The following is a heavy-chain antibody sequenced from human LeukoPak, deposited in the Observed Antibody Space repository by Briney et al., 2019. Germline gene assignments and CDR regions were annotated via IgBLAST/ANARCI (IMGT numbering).Heavy chain of an antibody. D-gene: IGHD3-22*01. CDR2: IRSKANSYAT. V-gene: IGHV3-73*01. J-gene: IGHJ5*02. CDR3: SCGDHYDGLAYYIA. CDR1: RFTFSGSA. Sequence: GGSLKLSCAASRFTFSGSAIHGVRQASGKGLEWVGRIRSKANSYATTYAASVKGRFTISRDDSNNTGYLQMNSLKNEDTAVYYCSCGDHYDGLAYYIAWGQGAMVTVPS.